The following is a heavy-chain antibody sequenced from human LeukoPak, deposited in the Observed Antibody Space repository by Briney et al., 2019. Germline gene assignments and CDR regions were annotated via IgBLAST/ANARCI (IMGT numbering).Heavy chain of an antibody. V-gene: IGHV3-30*04. CDR2: MSHDGSDK. CDR1: GDFTFSSYS. CDR3: ARDRYGSGSYYNLFDY. J-gene: IGHJ4*02. D-gene: IGHD3-10*01. Sequence: GRSLRLSCAVSGDFTFSSYSMQWVRQAPGKGLEWVAVMSHDGSDKYYADSVKGRFTISRDDSKNTLFLQMNSLGAEDTAVYYCARDRYGSGSYYNLFDYWGQGTLVIVSS.